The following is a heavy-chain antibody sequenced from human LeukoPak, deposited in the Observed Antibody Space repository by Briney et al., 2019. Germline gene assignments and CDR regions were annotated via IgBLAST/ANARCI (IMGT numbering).Heavy chain of an antibody. Sequence: SETLSLTCTVSGGSINSYYWSWIRQPPGKGLSGIGYIYYSGSTNYNPSLKSRVTISVDTSKNQFSLKLSSVTAADTAVYYCARHSRVTSWVMDVWGQGTTVTVSS. V-gene: IGHV4-59*08. CDR3: ARHSRVTSWVMDV. CDR2: IYYSGST. CDR1: GGSINSYY. J-gene: IGHJ6*02. D-gene: IGHD4-11*01.